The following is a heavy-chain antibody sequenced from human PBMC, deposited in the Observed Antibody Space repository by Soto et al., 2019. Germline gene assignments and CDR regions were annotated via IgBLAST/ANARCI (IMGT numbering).Heavy chain of an antibody. CDR2: ISCCGGST. CDR1: GFNFKKFA. V-gene: IGHV3-23*01. Sequence: EVQLLESGGGVVQPGGSLRLSCVASGFNFKKFAMSWVRQAPGEGLEWVSGISCCGGSTSYADSVKGRFSIARDDSTNTLSLQMYNLRVEDTAQYYCAKADGEQWLLPHLDKWGQGTLVTVS. J-gene: IGHJ4*02. CDR3: AKADGEQWLLPHLDK. D-gene: IGHD6-19*01.